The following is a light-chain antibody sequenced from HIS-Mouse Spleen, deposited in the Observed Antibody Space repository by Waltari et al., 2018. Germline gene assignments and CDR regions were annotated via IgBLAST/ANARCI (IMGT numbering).Light chain of an antibody. CDR1: NIGSKS. Sequence: SYVLTQPPSVSVAPGKTARTTWGGNNIGSKSEHWYQQKPGQAPVLVVYDDSDRPSGIPERFSGSNSGNTATLTISRVEAGDEADYYCQVWDSSSDHVVFGGGTKLTVL. CDR3: QVWDSSSDHVV. J-gene: IGLJ2*01. V-gene: IGLV3-21*03. CDR2: DDS.